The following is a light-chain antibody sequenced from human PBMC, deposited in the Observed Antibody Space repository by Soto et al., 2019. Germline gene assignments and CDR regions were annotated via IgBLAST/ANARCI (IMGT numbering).Light chain of an antibody. Sequence: EIVLTQSPATLALSPGERSTLSCRASQSVSSYLAWYQQKPGQAPXXPIYDASNRATGIPARFSGSGSGTEFTLTISSLEPEDFAVDYCQQRSDWITFGQGTRLEIK. J-gene: IGKJ5*01. V-gene: IGKV3-11*01. CDR2: DAS. CDR1: QSVSSY. CDR3: QQRSDWIT.